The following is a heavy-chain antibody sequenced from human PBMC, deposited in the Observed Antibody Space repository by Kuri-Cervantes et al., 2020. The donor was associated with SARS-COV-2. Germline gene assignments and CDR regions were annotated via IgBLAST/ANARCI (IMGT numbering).Heavy chain of an antibody. J-gene: IGHJ4*02. CDR3: ARDGLELPLY. CDR2: ISGSGGST. Sequence: LSLTCAASGFTFSSYAMSWVRQAPGKGLEWVSAISGSGGSTYYADSVKGRFTISRDNAKNSLYLQMNSLRAEDTAVYYCARDGLELPLYWGQGTLVTVSS. D-gene: IGHD1-7*01. CDR1: GFTFSSYA. V-gene: IGHV3-23*01.